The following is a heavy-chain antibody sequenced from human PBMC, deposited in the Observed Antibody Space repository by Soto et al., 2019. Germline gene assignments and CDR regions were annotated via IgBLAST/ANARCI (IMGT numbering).Heavy chain of an antibody. V-gene: IGHV1-69*08. J-gene: IGHJ4*02. CDR2: ITPILGIA. Sequence: QVQLVQSGAEVKKPGSSVKVSCKASGGTFSSYSINWVRQAPGQGLEWMGRITPILGIANYAQKFQGRVTIPADNSTSTAYMELSSLRSEDTAVYYCAREPYGDYSGYWGQVTLVTVAS. CDR1: GGTFSSYS. CDR3: AREPYGDYSGY. D-gene: IGHD4-17*01.